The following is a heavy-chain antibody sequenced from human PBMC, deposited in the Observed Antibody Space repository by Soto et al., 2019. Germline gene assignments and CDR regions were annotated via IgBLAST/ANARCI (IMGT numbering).Heavy chain of an antibody. CDR3: AREEITIFGVVTKTPNYYYYMDV. J-gene: IGHJ6*03. CDR2: INSDGSST. CDR1: GFTFSSYW. D-gene: IGHD3-3*01. V-gene: IGHV3-74*01. Sequence: GGSLRLSCAASGFTFSSYWMHWFRQAPGKGLVWVSRINSDGSSTSYADSVKGRFTISRDNAKNTLYLQMNSLRAEDTAVYYCAREEITIFGVVTKTPNYYYYMDVWGKGTTVTVSS.